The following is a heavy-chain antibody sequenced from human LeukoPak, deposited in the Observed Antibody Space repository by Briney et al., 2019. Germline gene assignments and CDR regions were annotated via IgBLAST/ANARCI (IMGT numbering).Heavy chain of an antibody. J-gene: IGHJ4*02. Sequence: GRSLRLSCAASGFTFSSYAMHWVRQAPGKGLEWVAVISYDGSNKYYADSVKGRFTISRDNSKNTLYLQMNSLRAEDTAVYYCARDSNTPGYRSSTSCYSIGLIDYWGQGTLVTVSS. D-gene: IGHD2-2*01. CDR2: ISYDGSNK. V-gene: IGHV3-30*04. CDR1: GFTFSSYA. CDR3: ARDSNTPGYRSSTSCYSIGLIDY.